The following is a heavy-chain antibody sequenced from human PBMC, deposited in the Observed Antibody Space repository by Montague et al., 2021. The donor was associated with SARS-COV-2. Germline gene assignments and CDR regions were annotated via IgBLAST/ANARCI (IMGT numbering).Heavy chain of an antibody. CDR2: IYYSGST. CDR3: ARTGLGAYDILTGYTVNAFDM. D-gene: IGHD3-9*01. Sequence: SDPLSLPCTVSGGSITSYYWTWIRQPPGKGLEWVGRIYYSGSTNYNPSLKSRVTISVDTSKNQFSLKLSSVTAADTAVYYCARTGLGAYDILTGYTVNAFDMGGQGTMVTVSS. V-gene: IGHV4-59*01. J-gene: IGHJ3*02. CDR1: GGSITSYY.